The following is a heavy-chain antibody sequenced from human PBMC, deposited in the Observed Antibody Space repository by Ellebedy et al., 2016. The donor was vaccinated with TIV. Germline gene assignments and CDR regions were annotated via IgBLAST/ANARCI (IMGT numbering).Heavy chain of an antibody. D-gene: IGHD5-12*01. Sequence: PGGSLRLSCAASGFTFSSYEINWVRQAPGKGLEWVSYIRNSDTTIYYADSVKGRFTISRDNAKNSVYLQMNSLRAEDTALYYCARSGYIGIDYWGQGTLVIVSS. CDR3: ARSGYIGIDY. V-gene: IGHV3-48*03. CDR1: GFTFSSYE. J-gene: IGHJ4*02. CDR2: IRNSDTTI.